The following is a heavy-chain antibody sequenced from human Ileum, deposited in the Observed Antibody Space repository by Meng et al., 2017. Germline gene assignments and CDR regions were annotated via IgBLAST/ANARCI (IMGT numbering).Heavy chain of an antibody. J-gene: IGHJ4*02. CDR2: IFQSGRT. Sequence: QVQLPESGPRLVKPSGTRSLTCAVSGTWWSWVRQPPGKGLEWIGEIFQSGRTNYNPSLKSRVTISIDKSKSQISLQLRAVTAADTAVYSCATSNDRDVYYLGYWGQGTLVTVSS. D-gene: IGHD3-22*01. V-gene: IGHV4-4*02. CDR3: ATSNDRDVYYLGY. CDR1: GTW.